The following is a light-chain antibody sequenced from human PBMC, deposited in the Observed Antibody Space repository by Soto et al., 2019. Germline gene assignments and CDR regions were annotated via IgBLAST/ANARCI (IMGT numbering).Light chain of an antibody. V-gene: IGKV3D-15*01. J-gene: IGKJ1*01. CDR2: GAS. CDR3: QQYATWPRT. CDR1: QSVSSN. Sequence: EIVMTQSPATLSVSPGERATLSCRASQSVSSNLAWYQQKPGQAPRLLIYGASIRATGIPDRFSASGSGTEFTLTISSLQSEDFAVYYCQQYATWPRTFGQGTKVDI.